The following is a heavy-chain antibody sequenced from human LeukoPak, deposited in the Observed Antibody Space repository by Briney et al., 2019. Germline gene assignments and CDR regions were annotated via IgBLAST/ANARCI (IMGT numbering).Heavy chain of an antibody. J-gene: IGHJ5*02. CDR2: IYYSGST. CDR3: ARFDFQPSLNWFDP. CDR1: GGSISSGDYY. Sequence: PSQTLSLTCTVSGGSISSGDYYWSWIRQPPGKGLGWIGYIYYSGSTYYNPSLKSRVTISVDTSKNQFSLKLSSVTAADTAVYYCARFDFQPSLNWFDPWGQGTLVTVSS. D-gene: IGHD3-3*01. V-gene: IGHV4-30-4*08.